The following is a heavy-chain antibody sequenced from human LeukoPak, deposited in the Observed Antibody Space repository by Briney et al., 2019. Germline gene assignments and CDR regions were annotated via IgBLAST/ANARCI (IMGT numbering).Heavy chain of an antibody. Sequence: PGGSLRLSCAASGFTFSSYAMSWVRQAPGKGLEWVSAISGSGGSTYYADSVKGRFTISRDNSKNTLYLQMNSLRAEDTAVYYCAKDQYDFWSNDAFDVWGQGTRVTVSS. CDR3: AKDQYDFWSNDAFDV. V-gene: IGHV3-23*01. CDR1: GFTFSSYA. D-gene: IGHD3-3*01. J-gene: IGHJ3*01. CDR2: ISGSGGST.